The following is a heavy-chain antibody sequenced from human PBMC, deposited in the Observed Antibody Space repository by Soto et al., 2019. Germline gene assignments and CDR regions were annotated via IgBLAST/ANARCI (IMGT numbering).Heavy chain of an antibody. CDR3: ARARSGYNIDAFDF. Sequence: PAETLRLTCPASGFTFSSYCLIWVRQPPGRGLEWVGYIFVSGDSNYNPSLKSRVSISLDTSRNQFSLRLSSVTPADTAVYYCARARSGYNIDAFDFWGQGTMVTVSS. V-gene: IGHV4-59*01. CDR1: GFTFSSYC. D-gene: IGHD5-12*01. CDR2: IFVSGDS. J-gene: IGHJ3*01.